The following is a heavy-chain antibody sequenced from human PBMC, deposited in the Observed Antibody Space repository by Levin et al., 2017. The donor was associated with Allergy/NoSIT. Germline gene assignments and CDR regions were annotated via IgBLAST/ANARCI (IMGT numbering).Heavy chain of an antibody. Sequence: VASVKVSCKASGYIFTNHYIHWVRQAPGQGLEWMGRITPKNGDTKDAEKFQGRVTMTRDTSITTAYLELSSLRSDDTALYYCAREGVGDYGMNVWGQGTTVTVSS. CDR1: GYIFTNHY. V-gene: IGHV1-2*06. D-gene: IGHD3-10*01. J-gene: IGHJ6*02. CDR2: ITPKNGDT. CDR3: AREGVGDYGMNV.